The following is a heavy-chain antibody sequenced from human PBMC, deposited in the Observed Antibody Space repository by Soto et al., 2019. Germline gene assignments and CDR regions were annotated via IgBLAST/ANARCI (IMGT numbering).Heavy chain of an antibody. D-gene: IGHD6-19*01. J-gene: IGHJ4*02. CDR2: TYYRSNWRH. V-gene: IGHV6-1*01. CDR3: ARGVAGSGFDL. CDR1: GDSVSSSTAA. Sequence: PLQTLSLTCAISGDSVSSSTAAWNWIRSSPSRGLEWLGRTYYRSNWRHDYAVSVKSRITVNPDTSKNHFSLQLNSVTPDDTAVYYCARGVAGSGFDLWGQGTLVTVSS.